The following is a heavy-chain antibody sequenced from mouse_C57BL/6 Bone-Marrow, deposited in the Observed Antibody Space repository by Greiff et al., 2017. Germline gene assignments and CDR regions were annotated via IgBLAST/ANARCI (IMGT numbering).Heavy chain of an antibody. Sequence: QVQLQQPGAELVRPGSSVKLSCKASGYTFTSYWMDWVKQRPGQGLEWIGNIYPSDSETHYNQKFKDKATLTVDKSSSTAYMQLSSLTSEDSAVYYCARARLRQYFDGWGTGTTVTVSS. D-gene: IGHD2-4*01. CDR1: GYTFTSYW. CDR2: IYPSDSET. J-gene: IGHJ1*03. V-gene: IGHV1-61*01. CDR3: ARARLRQYFDG.